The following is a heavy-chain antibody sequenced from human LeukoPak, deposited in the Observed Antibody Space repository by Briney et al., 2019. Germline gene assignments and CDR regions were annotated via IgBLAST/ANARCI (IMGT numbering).Heavy chain of an antibody. Sequence: PSETLSLTCTVSGGSISSYYWSWIQQPAGKGLEWIGRIYTSGSTNYNPSLKSRVTMSVDTSKNQFSLKLSSVTAADTAVYYCAREGNMIVDDAFDIWGQGTMVTVSS. CDR1: GGSISSYY. D-gene: IGHD3-22*01. J-gene: IGHJ3*02. CDR2: IYTSGST. V-gene: IGHV4-4*07. CDR3: AREGNMIVDDAFDI.